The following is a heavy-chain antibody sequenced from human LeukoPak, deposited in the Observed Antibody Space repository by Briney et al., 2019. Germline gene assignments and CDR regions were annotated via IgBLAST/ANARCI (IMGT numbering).Heavy chain of an antibody. D-gene: IGHD2-15*01. V-gene: IGHV3-7*01. CDR1: GFTFSSYA. Sequence: GGSLRLSCAASGFTFSSYAMHWVRQAPGKGLEWVAIIKQDGSDKYYVDSVEGRFIISRDNAKNSLYLQMNSLRAEDTAVYYCLTSTRSHRFDYWGQGTLVTVSS. J-gene: IGHJ4*02. CDR3: LTSTRSHRFDY. CDR2: IKQDGSDK.